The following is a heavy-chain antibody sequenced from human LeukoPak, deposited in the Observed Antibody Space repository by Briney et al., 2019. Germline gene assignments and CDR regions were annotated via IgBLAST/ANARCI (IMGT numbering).Heavy chain of an antibody. V-gene: IGHV4-34*01. CDR1: GGSFSGYY. CDR3: ARVSSSGSNWFDP. J-gene: IGHJ5*02. Sequence: SGTLSLTCAVYGGSFSGYYWSWIRQPPGKGLEWIGEINHSGSTNYNPSLKSRVTISVDTSKNQFSLKLSSVTAADTAVYYCARVSSSGSNWFDPWGQGTLVTVSS. D-gene: IGHD3-22*01. CDR2: INHSGST.